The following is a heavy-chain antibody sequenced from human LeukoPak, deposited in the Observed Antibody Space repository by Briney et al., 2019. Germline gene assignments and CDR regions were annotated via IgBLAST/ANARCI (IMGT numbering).Heavy chain of an antibody. CDR3: ARGDYDFWSGYYSAFDI. V-gene: IGHV4-39*07. Sequence: PSETLSLTCTVSGGSISSSSYYWGWIRQPPGKGLEWIGSIYYSGSTYYNPSLKSRVSISVDRSKNQFSLKLSSVTAADTAVYYCARGDYDFWSGYYSAFDIWGQGTMVTVSS. CDR2: IYYSGST. D-gene: IGHD3-3*01. CDR1: GGSISSSSYY. J-gene: IGHJ3*02.